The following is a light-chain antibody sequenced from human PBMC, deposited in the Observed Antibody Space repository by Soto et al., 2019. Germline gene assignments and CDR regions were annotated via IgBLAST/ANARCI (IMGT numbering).Light chain of an antibody. Sequence: DIPMTQSPSTLSGSVGDRVTITCRASQTISSWLAWYQQKPGKEPKLLIYKASTLKSGVPSRFSGSGSGTEFTLTISSLQPDDFATYYCQHYNSYSEAFGQGTKVEL. V-gene: IGKV1-5*03. J-gene: IGKJ1*01. CDR3: QHYNSYSEA. CDR2: KAS. CDR1: QTISSW.